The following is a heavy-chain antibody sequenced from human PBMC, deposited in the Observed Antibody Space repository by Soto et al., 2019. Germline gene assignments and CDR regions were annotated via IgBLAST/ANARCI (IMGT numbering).Heavy chain of an antibody. CDR1: GFTVSSNY. CDR3: ASRENDAGTWTGFQH. V-gene: IGHV3-53*01. CDR2: IYRGDST. J-gene: IGHJ1*01. Sequence: GGSLRLSCAASGFTVSSNYMSWVRQAPGKGLEWVSIIYRGDSTYYVDSVKGRFTISRDNSKNTLYLQMNSLRAEDTAVYYCASRENDAGTWTGFQHWGQGTLVTVSS. D-gene: IGHD1-1*01.